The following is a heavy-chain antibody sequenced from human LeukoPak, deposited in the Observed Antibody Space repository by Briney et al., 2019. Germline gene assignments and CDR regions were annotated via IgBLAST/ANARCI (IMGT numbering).Heavy chain of an antibody. CDR1: GFTFSSYA. J-gene: IGHJ4*02. CDR2: ISDGGDST. CDR3: AKDLGCSGGSCSTGYDY. D-gene: IGHD2-15*01. Sequence: GGSLRLSCAASGFTFSSYAMIWVRQAPGKGLEWVSAISDGGDSTYHADSVKGRFTISRDNSENTLYLQMNSLRAEDTAVYYCAKDLGCSGGSCSTGYDYWGQGTLVTVSS. V-gene: IGHV3-23*01.